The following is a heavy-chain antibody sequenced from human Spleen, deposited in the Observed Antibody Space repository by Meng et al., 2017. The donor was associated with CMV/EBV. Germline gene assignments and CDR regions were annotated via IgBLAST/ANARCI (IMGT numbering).Heavy chain of an antibody. D-gene: IGHD3-10*01. J-gene: IGHJ4*02. Sequence: GESLKISCAASGFTFSSYWMHWVRQAPGKGLVWVSRINSDGSSTSYADSVKGRFTITRDNAKNTLYLQINSLRAEDTAVYYCARGPSLYYYGSGSYYPNDWGQGTLVTVSS. V-gene: IGHV3-74*01. CDR2: INSDGSST. CDR1: GFTFSSYW. CDR3: ARGPSLYYYGSGSYYPND.